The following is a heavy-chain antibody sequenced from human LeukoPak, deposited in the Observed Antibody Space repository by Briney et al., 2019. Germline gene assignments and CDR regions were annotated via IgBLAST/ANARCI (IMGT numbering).Heavy chain of an antibody. J-gene: IGHJ3*02. Sequence: SGGSLRLSCAASGFTFSSYAMSWVRQAPGKGLEWVSAISGSGGSTYYADSVKGRFTISRDNSKNTLYLQMNSLRAEDTAVYYCAKDRLITYYYDSSGYYPDAFDIWGQGTMVTVSS. CDR3: AKDRLITYYYDSSGYYPDAFDI. D-gene: IGHD3-22*01. CDR2: ISGSGGST. V-gene: IGHV3-23*01. CDR1: GFTFSSYA.